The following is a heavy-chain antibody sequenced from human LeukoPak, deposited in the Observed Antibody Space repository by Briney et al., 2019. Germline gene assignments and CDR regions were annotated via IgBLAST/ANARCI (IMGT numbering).Heavy chain of an antibody. CDR3: AREDPGGSYDY. CDR2: ITAVNNKS. J-gene: IGHJ4*02. Sequence: ASVKVSCKASGYTFTSYGISWGRQAPGQGLEWMGWITAVNNKSNSAPRFQGRVTMTTDAYTTTAYMELRSLRSDDTAVYFCAREDPGGSYDYWGQGTLVTVSS. CDR1: GYTFTSYG. D-gene: IGHD1-26*01. V-gene: IGHV1-18*01.